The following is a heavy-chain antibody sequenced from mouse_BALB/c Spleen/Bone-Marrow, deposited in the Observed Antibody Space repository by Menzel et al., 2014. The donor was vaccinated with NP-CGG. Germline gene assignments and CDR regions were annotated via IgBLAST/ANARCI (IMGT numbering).Heavy chain of an antibody. J-gene: IGHJ3*01. V-gene: IGHV7-3*02. CDR3: ARDEGLLRLAC. CDR2: IRNKPNGYTT. CDR1: GFTFTDYY. Sequence: EVQRVESGGGLVQPGNSLRLSCATSGFTFTDYYMTWVRQPPGKALEWLAFIRNKPNGYTTEYNASVKGRFTISRDNSQSILYLQMNTLRAEDSATYYCARDEGLLRLACWGQGTLVTVSA. D-gene: IGHD1-2*01.